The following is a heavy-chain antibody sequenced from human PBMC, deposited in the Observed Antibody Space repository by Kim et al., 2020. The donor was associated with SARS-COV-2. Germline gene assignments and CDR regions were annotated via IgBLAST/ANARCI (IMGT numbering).Heavy chain of an antibody. V-gene: IGHV3-30*04. D-gene: IGHD6-13*01. J-gene: IGHJ4*02. CDR3: ARDRIANFDF. CDR2: IAYDESYR. CDR1: GFAFGRHA. Sequence: GGSLRLSCAASGFAFGRHAMHWVRQAPGKGLEWVAAIAYDESYRYYVDSVKGRFTISRDNSKNTMYLQMNSLRVEDTAVSYCARDRIANFDFWGQGTPAT.